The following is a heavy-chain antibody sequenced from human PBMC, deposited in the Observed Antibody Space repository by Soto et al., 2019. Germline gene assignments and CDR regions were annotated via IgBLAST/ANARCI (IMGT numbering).Heavy chain of an antibody. V-gene: IGHV3-21*01. D-gene: IGHD3-3*01. CDR3: ARASTYYDFWSAQDY. CDR2: ISSSSSYI. J-gene: IGHJ4*02. Sequence: EVQLAESGGGLVKPGGSLRLSCAASGFTFSSYSMNWVRQAPGKGLEWVSSISSSSSYIYYADSVKGRFTISRDNAKNSLYLQMNSLRAEDTAVYYCARASTYYDFWSAQDYWGQGTLVTVSS. CDR1: GFTFSSYS.